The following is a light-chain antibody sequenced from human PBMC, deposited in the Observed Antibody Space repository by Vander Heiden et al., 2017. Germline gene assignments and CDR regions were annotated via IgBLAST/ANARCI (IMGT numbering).Light chain of an antibody. CDR1: RSVGNY. Sequence: DIQMPQSPSSLYASVGDTVTITCRASRSVGNYLNWYQHKPGDAPKVLIYAASSLQSGVPSRFNGSGSGTDFTLSIFSLRPEDFATYYCQQRYSIPLTFGGGTKVEIK. J-gene: IGKJ4*01. CDR3: QQRYSIPLT. V-gene: IGKV1-39*01. CDR2: AAS.